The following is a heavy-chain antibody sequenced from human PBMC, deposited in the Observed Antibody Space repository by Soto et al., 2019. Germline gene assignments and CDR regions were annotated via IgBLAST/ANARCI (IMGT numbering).Heavy chain of an antibody. CDR3: TRGGTSATDWGLFYD. J-gene: IGHJ4*02. Sequence: GGPLRLPCAASGYTFSDYGRRWVRQAPGKGLVWVSRVNGDGTTTTYADSVKGRFTISRDKAKNTLYLQMDSLGADDTAVYYCTRGGTSATDWGLFYDWGQGALVTVSS. V-gene: IGHV3-74*01. CDR2: VNGDGTTT. CDR1: GYTFSDYG. D-gene: IGHD7-27*01.